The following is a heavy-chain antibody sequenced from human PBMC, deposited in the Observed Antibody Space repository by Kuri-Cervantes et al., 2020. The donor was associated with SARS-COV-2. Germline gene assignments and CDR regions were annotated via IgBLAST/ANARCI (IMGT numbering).Heavy chain of an antibody. CDR3: ARHLWSDGMDV. Sequence: GGSLRLSCAASGFTVSSNYMSWVRQAPGKGLEWVSVIYSGGSTYYADSVKGRFTISRDNSKNTLYLQMNSLRAEDTAVYYCARHLWSDGMDVWGQGTTVTVSS. J-gene: IGHJ6*02. D-gene: IGHD2-8*02. CDR1: GFTVSSNY. CDR2: IYSGGST. V-gene: IGHV3-66*04.